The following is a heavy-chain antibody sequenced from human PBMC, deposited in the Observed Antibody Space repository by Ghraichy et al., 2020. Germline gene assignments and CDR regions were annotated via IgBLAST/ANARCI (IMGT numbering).Heavy chain of an antibody. D-gene: IGHD3-9*01. CDR1: GGSFSGYY. J-gene: IGHJ6*03. Sequence: SETLSLTCAVYGGSFSGYYWSWIRQPPGKGLEWIGEINHSGSTNYNPSLKSRVTISVDTSKNQFSLKLSSVTAADTAVYYCARSEYFDWLSTYYYYYMDVWGKGTTVTVSS. V-gene: IGHV4-34*01. CDR2: INHSGST. CDR3: ARSEYFDWLSTYYYYYMDV.